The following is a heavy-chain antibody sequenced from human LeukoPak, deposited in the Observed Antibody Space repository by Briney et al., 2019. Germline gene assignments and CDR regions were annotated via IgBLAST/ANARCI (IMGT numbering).Heavy chain of an antibody. CDR1: GYTFTSYG. V-gene: IGHV1-18*01. D-gene: IGHD2-2*01. CDR2: ISAYNGNT. J-gene: IGHJ6*02. CDR3: ARSKIRYCSSTSCYYYGMDV. Sequence: ASVKVSCKASGYTFTSYGISWVRQAPGQGLEWMGWISAYNGNTNYAQKLQGRVTMTTDTSTSTAYMELRSLRSDDTAVYYCARSKIRYCSSTSCYYYGMDVWGQGTTVTVSS.